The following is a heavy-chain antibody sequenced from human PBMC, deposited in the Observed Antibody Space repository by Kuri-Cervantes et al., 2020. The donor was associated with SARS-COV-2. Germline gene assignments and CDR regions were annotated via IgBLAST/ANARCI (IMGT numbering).Heavy chain of an antibody. J-gene: IGHJ4*02. CDR1: GFSFSSYG. CDR3: AKDQDADVVPDY. CDR2: ISYDGSNK. V-gene: IGHV3-30*18. Sequence: GESLKISCAASGFSFSSYGAHWVRQAPGKGLEWVAVISYDGSNKYYADSVKGRFTISRDNSKNTLYLQMNSLRAEDTAVYYCAKDQDADVVPDYWGQGALVTVSS. D-gene: IGHD2-2*01.